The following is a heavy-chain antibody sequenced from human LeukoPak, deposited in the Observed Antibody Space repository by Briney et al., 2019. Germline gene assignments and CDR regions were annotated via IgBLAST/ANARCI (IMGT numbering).Heavy chain of an antibody. CDR2: IYHSGST. CDR1: GGSISSSSW. V-gene: IGHV4-4*02. CDR3: ARSGRLQRFDY. J-gene: IGHJ4*02. D-gene: IGHD1-1*01. Sequence: SGTLSLTCAVSGGSISSSSWWSWVRQPPGKGLGWIGAIYHSGSTNYNPSLKSRVTISVDKSKNQFSLKLSSVTAADTAVYYCARSGRLQRFDYGGQGTLVTVSS.